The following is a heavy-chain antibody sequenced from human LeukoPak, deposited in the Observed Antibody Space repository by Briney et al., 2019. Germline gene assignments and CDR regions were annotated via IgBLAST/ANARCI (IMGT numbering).Heavy chain of an antibody. V-gene: IGHV3-23*01. CDR2: IRGNGDNT. J-gene: IGHJ4*02. D-gene: IGHD3-10*01. CDR3: ARAYYYGSGSYCNHFDY. Sequence: GGSLRLSCAASGFTFSNYAMTWVRQTPGKGLEWVSTIRGNGDNTDYADSVKGRFTISRDNSRNTLYLQMNSLRAEDTAVYYCARAYYYGSGSYCNHFDYWGQGTLVTVSS. CDR1: GFTFSNYA.